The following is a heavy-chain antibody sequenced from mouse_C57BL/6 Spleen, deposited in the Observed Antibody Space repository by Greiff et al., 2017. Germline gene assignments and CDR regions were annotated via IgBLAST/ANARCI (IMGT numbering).Heavy chain of an antibody. CDR3: ARSYGSSYRYFDY. Sequence: VQLQQSGAELVKPGASVKLSCKASGYTFTSYWMQWVKQRPGQGLEWIGEIDPSDSYTNYNQKFKGKATLTVDTSSSTAYMQLSSLTSEDSAVYYCARSYGSSYRYFDYWGQGTTLTVSS. V-gene: IGHV1-50*01. J-gene: IGHJ2*01. D-gene: IGHD1-1*01. CDR2: IDPSDSYT. CDR1: GYTFTSYW.